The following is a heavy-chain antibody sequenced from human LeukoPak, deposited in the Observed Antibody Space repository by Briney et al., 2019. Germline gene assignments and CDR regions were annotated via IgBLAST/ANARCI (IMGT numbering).Heavy chain of an antibody. J-gene: IGHJ4*02. V-gene: IGHV4-34*01. CDR3: ARNLVGATRLFDY. Sequence: SETLSLTCAVSGGSFSGDYWSWIRQPPGEGLEWIGEINHVGSTNYNPSLKSRVTISVDTSKNQFSLKLSSVTAADTAVYYCARNLVGATRLFDYWGQGTLVTVSS. CDR2: INHVGST. CDR1: GGSFSGDY. D-gene: IGHD1-26*01.